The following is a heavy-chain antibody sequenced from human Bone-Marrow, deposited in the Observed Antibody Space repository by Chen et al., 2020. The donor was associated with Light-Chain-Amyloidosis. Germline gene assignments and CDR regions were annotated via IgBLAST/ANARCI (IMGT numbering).Heavy chain of an antibody. Sequence: QMHLHESGPGLVKPSETLSLTCSLSGGPITRYDNYWAWIRQPPGKGLEWIGSFYHTGITYYNPSLRSRVTISLDTSKKQISLNLTSVTAADTAVYYCARDRGADFGDYGGGWFGPWGQGALVSVSS. CDR1: GGPITRYDNY. CDR3: ARDRGADFGDYGGGWFGP. V-gene: IGHV4-39*07. CDR2: FYHTGIT. D-gene: IGHD4-17*01. J-gene: IGHJ5*02.